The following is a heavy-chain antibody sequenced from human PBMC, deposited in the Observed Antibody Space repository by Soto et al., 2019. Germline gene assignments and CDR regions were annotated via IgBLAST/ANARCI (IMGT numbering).Heavy chain of an antibody. CDR2: INPSGGST. CDR1: GCTFTSYY. J-gene: IGHJ6*03. Sequence: VKVSCKASGCTFTSYYMHWVRQAPGQGLEWMGIINPSGGSTSYAQKFQGRVTMTRDTSTSTVYMELSSLRSEDTAVYYCARDKATGSSVGYYYMDVWGKGTTVTVSS. CDR3: ARDKATGSSVGYYYMDV. D-gene: IGHD6-6*01. V-gene: IGHV1-46*03.